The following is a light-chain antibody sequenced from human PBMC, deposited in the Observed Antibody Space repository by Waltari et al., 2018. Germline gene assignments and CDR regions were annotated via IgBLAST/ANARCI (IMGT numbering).Light chain of an antibody. Sequence: DIQMTQSPSSLSASVGDRVTITCRASHNIINFLSWNQQKPGRAPRLLMYAASTLQSGVPSRFSGSGSGTDFTLTINSLQPEDIATYYCQQSYTNPPAFAAGTKVEIK. CDR1: HNIINF. CDR3: QQSYTNPPA. V-gene: IGKV1-39*01. CDR2: AAS. J-gene: IGKJ4*01.